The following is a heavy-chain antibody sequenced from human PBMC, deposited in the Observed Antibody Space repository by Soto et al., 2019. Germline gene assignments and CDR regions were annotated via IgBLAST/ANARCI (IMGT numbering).Heavy chain of an antibody. J-gene: IGHJ4*02. CDR1: GSVSGKY. Sequence: GSVSGKYLDLVGQPPGKGLEWIGYIYYSGSTNYNPSLKSRVTISVDTSKNQFSLKLSSVTAADTAVYYCARGFRLEWLALDFWGQGTLVTVSS. CDR3: ARGFRLEWLALDF. D-gene: IGHD3-3*01. V-gene: IGHV4-59*02. CDR2: IYYSGST.